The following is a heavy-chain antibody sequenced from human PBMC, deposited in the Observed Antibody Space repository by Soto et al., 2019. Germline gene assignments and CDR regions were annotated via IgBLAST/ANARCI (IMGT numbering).Heavy chain of an antibody. CDR3: ARDNQNIVASA. Sequence: QVQLVESGGGVVQPGRSLRLSCAASGFTLSRYGMHWVRQAPGKGLEWVAFIWYDGSYTYYGDSVKGRFTISRDISKSTLYLEMNSLRGEDTAGYYCARDNQNIVASAWGQGTLVTVSS. CDR2: IWYDGSYT. V-gene: IGHV3-33*01. J-gene: IGHJ5*02. D-gene: IGHD5-12*01. CDR1: GFTLSRYG.